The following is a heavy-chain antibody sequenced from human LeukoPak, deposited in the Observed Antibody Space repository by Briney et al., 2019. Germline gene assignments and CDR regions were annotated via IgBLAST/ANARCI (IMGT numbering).Heavy chain of an antibody. Sequence: PGGSLRLSCAASGFTFSSYAMSWVRQAPGKGLEWVSAISGSGGSTYYADSVKGRFTIPRDNSKNTLYLQMNSLRAEDTAVYYCARGVAAAGTTLDYWGQGTLVTVSS. CDR3: ARGVAAAGTTLDY. CDR2: ISGSGGST. CDR1: GFTFSSYA. V-gene: IGHV3-23*01. D-gene: IGHD6-13*01. J-gene: IGHJ4*02.